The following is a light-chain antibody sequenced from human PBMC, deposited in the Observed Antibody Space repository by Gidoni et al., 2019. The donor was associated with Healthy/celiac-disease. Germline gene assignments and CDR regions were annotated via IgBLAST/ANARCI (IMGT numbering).Light chain of an antibody. CDR3: AAWDDSLNGPL. J-gene: IGLJ2*01. Sequence: QSVLTQPPSASGPPGQRVTISCSGSRSNIGSNTVNWYQQLPGTAPKLLIYSNNQRPSGVPDRFSGSKSGTSASLAISGLQSEDEADYYCAAWDDSLNGPLFGGGTKLTVL. V-gene: IGLV1-44*01. CDR2: SNN. CDR1: RSNIGSNT.